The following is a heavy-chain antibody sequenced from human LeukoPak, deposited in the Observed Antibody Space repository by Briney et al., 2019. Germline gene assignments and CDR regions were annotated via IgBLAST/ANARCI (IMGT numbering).Heavy chain of an antibody. CDR1: GFSISSGGYY. V-gene: IGHV4-30-2*01. D-gene: IGHD6-6*01. J-gene: IGHJ6*04. CDR2: IYHSGST. CDR3: ARKYSSSVDV. Sequence: PSETLSLTCTVSGFSISSGGYYWSWMRQPPGKGLEWIEYIYHSGSTYYNPALKSRVTISVDRTKNQFSLKLSSVTAADTAVYYCARKYSSSVDVWGKGTTVTVSS.